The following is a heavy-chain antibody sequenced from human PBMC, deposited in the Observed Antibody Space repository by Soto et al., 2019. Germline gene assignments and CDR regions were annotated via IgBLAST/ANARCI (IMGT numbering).Heavy chain of an antibody. CDR1: GYTFTSYA. Sequence: PGESLKISCKASGYTFTSYAMHWVRQAPGQRLEWMGWINAGNGNTKYSQKFQGRVTITRDTSASTAYMELSSLRSEDTAVYYCARSIVVVTALDYWGQGTLVTVSS. CDR2: INAGNGNT. CDR3: ARSIVVVTALDY. J-gene: IGHJ4*02. V-gene: IGHV1-3*01. D-gene: IGHD2-21*02.